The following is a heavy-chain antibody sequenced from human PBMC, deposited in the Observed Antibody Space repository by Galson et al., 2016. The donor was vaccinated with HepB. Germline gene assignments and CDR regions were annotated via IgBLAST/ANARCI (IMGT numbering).Heavy chain of an antibody. CDR2: ISSSSRTT. V-gene: IGHV3-11*06. CDR1: GFSFSDYY. CDR3: ARTRSGSGRAYYYYMDV. Sequence: SLRLSCAASGFSFSDYYMSWIRQAPGKGLEYVSYISSSSRTTKYADSVQGRFTISRDNAKTSLYLQMSSLRGEDTAVYYCARTRSGSGRAYYYYMDVWGKGTTVIVSS. J-gene: IGHJ6*03. D-gene: IGHD3-10*01.